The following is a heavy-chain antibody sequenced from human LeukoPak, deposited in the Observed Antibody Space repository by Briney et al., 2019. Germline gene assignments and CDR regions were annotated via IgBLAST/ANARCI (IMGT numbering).Heavy chain of an antibody. CDR2: IVVGSGNT. CDR3: AGTTWFGELTLDY. CDR1: GFTFTSSN. V-gene: IGHV1-58*02. Sequence: GTSVKVSCKASGFTFTSSNSQGVRQARARRLEWIGWIVVGSGNTNYAQKFQERVIITRDMSTTTVYMELSSLRSEDTAVYYCAGTTWFGELTLDYWGQGTLVTVSS. D-gene: IGHD3-10*01. J-gene: IGHJ4*02.